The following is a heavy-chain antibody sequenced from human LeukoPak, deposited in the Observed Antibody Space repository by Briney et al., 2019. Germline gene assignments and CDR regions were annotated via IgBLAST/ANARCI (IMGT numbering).Heavy chain of an antibody. CDR2: INHSGST. V-gene: IGHV4-34*01. J-gene: IGHJ4*02. CDR3: ARGHRGYDYVWGSYRRTLVDY. Sequence: PSETLSLTCAVYGGSFSGYYWSRIRQPPGKGLEWIGEINHSGSTNYNPSLKSRVTISVDTSKNQFSLKLSSVTAADTAVYYCARGHRGYDYVWGSYRRTLVDYWGQGTLVTVSS. D-gene: IGHD3-16*02. CDR1: GGSFSGYY.